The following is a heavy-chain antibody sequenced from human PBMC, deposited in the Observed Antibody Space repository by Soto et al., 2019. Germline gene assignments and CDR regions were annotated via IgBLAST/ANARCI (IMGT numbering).Heavy chain of an antibody. D-gene: IGHD3-22*01. V-gene: IGHV3-23*01. Sequence: EVQLLESGGGLVQPGGSLRLSCAASGFTFSSYAMSWVRQAPGKGLEWVSAISGSGGSTYYADSVKGRFTISRDNSKNPLYLQINSQRAEDTAVYYCAKGVVVVITRWVDPWGQGTLVTVSS. CDR1: GFTFSSYA. J-gene: IGHJ5*02. CDR2: ISGSGGST. CDR3: AKGVVVVITRWVDP.